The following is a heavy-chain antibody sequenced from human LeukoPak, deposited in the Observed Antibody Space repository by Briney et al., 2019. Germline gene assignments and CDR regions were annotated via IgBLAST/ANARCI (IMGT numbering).Heavy chain of an antibody. CDR1: AYSVGSGYY. D-gene: IGHD4-17*01. J-gene: IGHJ6*03. CDR3: ARTYGDYGTTYYYYYMDV. V-gene: IGHV4-38-2*01. CDR2: IYRTGST. Sequence: SETLSLTCAVSAYSVGSGYYWACIRQPPGKGREWIWSIYRTGSTYYNPCLRSRVTLSLDTSYNQLSLRLRSVTAADTATYFCARTYGDYGTTYYYYYMDVWGQGTTVTVSS.